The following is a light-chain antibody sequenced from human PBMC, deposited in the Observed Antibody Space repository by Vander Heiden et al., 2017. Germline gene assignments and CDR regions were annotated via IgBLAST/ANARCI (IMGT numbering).Light chain of an antibody. CDR1: QSISAD. Sequence: IVLPPSPAPLSLSPGASAPLSGRASQSISADLAWYQQKPGQAPRLLIYDASNRATGIPARFSGSGSGTDFTLTISNLEPEDFAVYYCQQRNSWPRTFGQGTKVEI. J-gene: IGKJ2*01. CDR2: DAS. CDR3: QQRNSWPRT. V-gene: IGKV3-11*01.